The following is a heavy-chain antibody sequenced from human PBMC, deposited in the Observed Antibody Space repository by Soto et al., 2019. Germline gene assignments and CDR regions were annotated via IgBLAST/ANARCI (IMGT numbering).Heavy chain of an antibody. J-gene: IGHJ4*02. CDR1: GFTFSSYA. V-gene: IGHV3-30-3*01. CDR2: ISYDGSNK. D-gene: IGHD3-16*02. CDR3: ATTSYYDYVWGSYRYDD. Sequence: PGGSLRLSCAASGFTFSSYAMHWVRQAPGKGLEWVAVISYDGSNKYYADSVKGRFTISRDNSKNTLYLQMNSLRAEDTAVYYCATTSYYDYVWGSYRYDDWGQGTLVTVSS.